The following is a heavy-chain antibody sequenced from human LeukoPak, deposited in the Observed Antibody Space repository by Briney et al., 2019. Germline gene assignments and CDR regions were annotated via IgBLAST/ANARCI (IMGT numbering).Heavy chain of an antibody. CDR1: GYTFTSYA. Sequence: ASVKVSCKASGYTFTSYAMNWVRQAPGQGLEWMGWISAYNGNTNYAQKLQGRVTMTTDTSTSTAYMELRSLRSDDTAMYYCARFYYDSSGYFTGPFDYWGQGTLVTVSS. CDR2: ISAYNGNT. V-gene: IGHV1-18*01. CDR3: ARFYYDSSGYFTGPFDY. D-gene: IGHD3-22*01. J-gene: IGHJ4*02.